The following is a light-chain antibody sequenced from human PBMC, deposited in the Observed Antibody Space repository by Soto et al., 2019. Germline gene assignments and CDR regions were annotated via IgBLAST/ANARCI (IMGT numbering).Light chain of an antibody. Sequence: EIVLTQSPDTLSLSPGERATLSCRASQSVSSNNLAWYQHKPGQPPRLLIYVASRRATGIPYRFSGSGSGSEFTLTITRLEPEDFAVYYCQQHGSGPWTFGQGTKVEIK. J-gene: IGKJ1*01. CDR3: QQHGSGPWT. CDR1: QSVSSNN. V-gene: IGKV3-20*01. CDR2: VAS.